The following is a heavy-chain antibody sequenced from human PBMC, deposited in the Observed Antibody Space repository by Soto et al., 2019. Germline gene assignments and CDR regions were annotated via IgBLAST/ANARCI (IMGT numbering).Heavy chain of an antibody. CDR2: INPNSGGT. V-gene: IGHV1-2*02. CDR3: ARDLGIQMIVVVSSPHGMDV. J-gene: IGHJ6*02. D-gene: IGHD3-22*01. Sequence: DSVKVSCKASGYTFTGYHMAWVRQAPGQGLEWMGWINPNSGGTNYAQKFQGRVTMTRDTSISTAYMELSRLRSDDTAVYYCARDLGIQMIVVVSSPHGMDVWGQGATVPVSS. CDR1: GYTFTGYH.